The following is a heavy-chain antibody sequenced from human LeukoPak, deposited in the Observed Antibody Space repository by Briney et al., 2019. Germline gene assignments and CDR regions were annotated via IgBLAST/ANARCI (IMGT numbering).Heavy chain of an antibody. CDR2: ISSSGSTI. V-gene: IGHV3-48*03. D-gene: IGHD3-10*02. Sequence: GSLRLSCAASGFTFSSYEMNWVRQAPGKGLEWVSYISSSGSTIYYADSVKGRFTISRDNTRNSLYLQMNSLRAEDTAVYYCAELGITMIGGVWGKGTTVTISS. J-gene: IGHJ6*04. CDR3: AELGITMIGGV. CDR1: GFTFSSYE.